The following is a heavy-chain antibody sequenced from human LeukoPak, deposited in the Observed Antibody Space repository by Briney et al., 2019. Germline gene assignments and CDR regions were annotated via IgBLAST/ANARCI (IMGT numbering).Heavy chain of an antibody. CDR2: INHSGST. D-gene: IGHD3-3*01. V-gene: IGHV4-34*01. Sequence: PSETLSLTCAVYGGSFSGYYWSWIRQPPGKGLEWIGEINHSGSTNYNPSLKSRVTISVDTSKNQFSLKLSSVTAADTAVYYCARRVLRFGYYMDVWGKGTTVTVSS. CDR1: GGSFSGYY. J-gene: IGHJ6*03. CDR3: ARRVLRFGYYMDV.